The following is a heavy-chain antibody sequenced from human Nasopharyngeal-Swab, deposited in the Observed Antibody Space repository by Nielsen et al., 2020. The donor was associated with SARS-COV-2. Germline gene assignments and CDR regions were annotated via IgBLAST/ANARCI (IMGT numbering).Heavy chain of an antibody. CDR3: ARGLVYYDSSGGPG. V-gene: IGHV3-21*01. Sequence: SLKISCAPSGFIFSPYWITWVRQAPGKGLEWVSSISSSSSYIYYADSVKGRFTISRDNAKNSLYLQMNSLRAEDTAVYYCARGLVYYDSSGGPGRGQGTLVTVSS. CDR1: GFIFSPYW. CDR2: ISSSSSYI. D-gene: IGHD3-22*01. J-gene: IGHJ4*02.